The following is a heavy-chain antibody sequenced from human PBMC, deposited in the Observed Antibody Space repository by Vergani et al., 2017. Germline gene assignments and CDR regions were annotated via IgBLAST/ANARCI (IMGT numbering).Heavy chain of an antibody. CDR2: ISCSGGST. J-gene: IGHJ6*03. Sequence: EVQLLESGGGLVQPGGSLRLSCAASGFTFSSYAMSWVRQAPGKGLEWVSAISCSGGSTYYADSWKGRFTISRDNSKNTLYLQMNSLGAEDTAVYYCAKASRYCSGGSCYDGYYYYYMDVWGKGTTVTVSS. CDR3: AKASRYCSGGSCYDGYYYYYMDV. CDR1: GFTFSSYA. V-gene: IGHV3-23*01. D-gene: IGHD2-15*01.